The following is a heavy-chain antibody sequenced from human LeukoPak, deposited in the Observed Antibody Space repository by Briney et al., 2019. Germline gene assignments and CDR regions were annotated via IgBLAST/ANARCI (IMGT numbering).Heavy chain of an antibody. D-gene: IGHD4-17*01. J-gene: IGHJ6*02. Sequence: GGSLRLSCAASGFMFSTYAMSWVRQAPGKGLEWVSVIYSGGSTYYADSVKGRFTISRDNSKNTLYLQMNSLRAEDTAVYYCARGIGDPTIYYYYGMDVWGQGTTVTVSS. CDR2: IYSGGST. CDR1: GFMFSTYA. V-gene: IGHV3-66*01. CDR3: ARGIGDPTIYYYYGMDV.